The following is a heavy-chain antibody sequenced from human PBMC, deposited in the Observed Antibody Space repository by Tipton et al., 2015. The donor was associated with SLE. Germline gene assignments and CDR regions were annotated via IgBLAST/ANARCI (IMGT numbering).Heavy chain of an antibody. J-gene: IGHJ4*02. CDR3: ARVAGYFDN. CDR2: INHSGST. D-gene: IGHD3-10*01. Sequence: TLSLTCGVYGGSFSGYYWTWIRQPPGKGLEWIGEINHSGSTNYNPSLKSRVTISVDTSKNQFSLKLSSVTAADTAVYYCARVAGYFDNWGQGTLVTVSS. CDR1: GGSFSGYY. V-gene: IGHV4-34*01.